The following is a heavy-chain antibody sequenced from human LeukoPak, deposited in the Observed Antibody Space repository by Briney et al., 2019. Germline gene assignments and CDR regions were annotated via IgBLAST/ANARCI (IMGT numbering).Heavy chain of an antibody. CDR1: GYTFTSYA. Sequence: ASVKVSCKASGYTFTSYAISWVRQAPGQGLEWMGGISAYNGTTTYAQKLQGRVTITTDKSTSTAYMELRSLRSDDTAVYYCARDRGYYYGSGSSADPGFDPWGQGTLVTVSS. CDR3: ARDRGYYYGSGSSADPGFDP. CDR2: ISAYNGTT. D-gene: IGHD3-10*01. V-gene: IGHV1-18*01. J-gene: IGHJ5*02.